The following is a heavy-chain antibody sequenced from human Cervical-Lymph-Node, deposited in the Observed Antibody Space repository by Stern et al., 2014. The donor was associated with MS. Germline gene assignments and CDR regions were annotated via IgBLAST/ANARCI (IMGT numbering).Heavy chain of an antibody. CDR3: AHRRVQSDAWPTTFDY. CDR2: IFWDDDK. J-gene: IGHJ4*02. V-gene: IGHV2-5*02. Sequence: QITFKESGPTLVKPTQTLTLTCSFSGFSLSPSGVNVGWFRQPPGKALEWLGFIFWDDDKRYRPPLKTRLTITKHASENQVVLTMTNVDPLDTATYYCAHRRVQSDAWPTTFDYWGPGTLVTVSS. D-gene: IGHD1-1*01. CDR1: GFSLSPSGVN.